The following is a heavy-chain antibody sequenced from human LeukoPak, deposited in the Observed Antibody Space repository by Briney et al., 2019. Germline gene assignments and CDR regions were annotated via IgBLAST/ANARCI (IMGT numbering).Heavy chain of an antibody. Sequence: GGSLRLSCAASGFTFSSYGMHWVRQAPGKGLEWVAVIWFAGDNKYYADSVKGRFTISRDNSKNTLYLQMNSLRAEYTAVYYCAKDLTWMLGRFDSWGQGTLVTVSS. V-gene: IGHV3-33*06. CDR3: AKDLTWMLGRFDS. D-gene: IGHD2-2*03. CDR1: GFTFSSYG. CDR2: IWFAGDNK. J-gene: IGHJ4*02.